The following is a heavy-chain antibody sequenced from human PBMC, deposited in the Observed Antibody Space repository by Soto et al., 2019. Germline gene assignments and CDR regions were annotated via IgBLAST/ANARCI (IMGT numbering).Heavy chain of an antibody. D-gene: IGHD4-17*01. J-gene: IGHJ6*03. CDR1: GYTFTSYD. V-gene: IGHV1-8*01. CDR2: MNPNSGNT. CDR3: ARGSDYGDSNYMDV. Sequence: ASVKVSCKASGYTFTSYDINWVRQATGQGLEWMGWMNPNSGNTGYAQKYQGRVTMTRNTSISTAYMELSSLRSEDTAVYYCARGSDYGDSNYMDVWGKGTTVTVSS.